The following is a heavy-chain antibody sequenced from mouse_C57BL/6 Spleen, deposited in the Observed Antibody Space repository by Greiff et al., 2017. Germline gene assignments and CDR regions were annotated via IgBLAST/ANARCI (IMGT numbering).Heavy chain of an antibody. D-gene: IGHD2-4*01. J-gene: IGHJ2*01. Sequence: VQLQQSGPGLVKPSQSLSLTCSVTGYSITSGYYWNWIRQFPGNKLEWMGYISYDGSNNYNPSLKNRIPFTLDTSNNQFFLKLTSVTTEDTATSYCARGGYYDSYLDYWGQGTTLTVSS. CDR2: ISYDGSN. CDR1: GYSITSGYY. CDR3: ARGGYYDSYLDY. V-gene: IGHV3-6*01.